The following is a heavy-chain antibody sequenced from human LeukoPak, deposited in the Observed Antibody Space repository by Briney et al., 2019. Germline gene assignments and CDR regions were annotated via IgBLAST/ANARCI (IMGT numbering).Heavy chain of an antibody. CDR2: IKSKTDGETT. V-gene: IGHV3-15*01. J-gene: IGHJ4*02. Sequence: GGSLRLSCLDSGFTFTNAWMSWVRQAPGKGLEWIGRIKSKTDGETTNYAEPVRGRFTISRDDSKSAVYLQMNSLKIEDTAVYYCTTDLGTYYHGSQRLIPIDYWGQGTLVTVSS. CDR3: TTDLGTYYHGSQRLIPIDY. D-gene: IGHD3-10*01. CDR1: GFTFTNAW.